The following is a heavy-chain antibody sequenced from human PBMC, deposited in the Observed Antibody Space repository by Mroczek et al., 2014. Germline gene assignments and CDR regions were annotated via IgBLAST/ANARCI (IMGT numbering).Heavy chain of an antibody. Sequence: VQLVESGGGVVQPGRSLRLSCAASGFTFSSYAMHWVRQAPGKGLEWVAVISYDGSNKYYADSVKGRFTISRDNSKNTLYLQMNSLRAEDTAVYYCARDIVTDHDYRDYYGMDVWGQGTTVTVSS. CDR3: ARDIVTDHDYRDYYGMDV. J-gene: IGHJ6*02. V-gene: IGHV3-30-3*01. CDR1: GFTFSSYA. D-gene: IGHD4-11*01. CDR2: ISYDGSNK.